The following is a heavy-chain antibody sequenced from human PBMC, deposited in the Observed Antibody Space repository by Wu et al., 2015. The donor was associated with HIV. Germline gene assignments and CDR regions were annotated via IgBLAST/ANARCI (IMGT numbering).Heavy chain of an antibody. CDR3: AKAVRPTGGGYSGYDYYYYAMDV. CDR1: GYTFTSYY. Sequence: QVQLVQSGAEVKKPGASVKVSCKASGYTFTSYYMHWVRQAPGHGLEWMGIIDPSGGSTTYAQKFQGRVTMTRDTSTNTVYMVLSSLRSEDTAVFYCAKAVRPTGGGYSGYDYYYYAMDVWGQGTTVTVSS. D-gene: IGHD5-12*01. V-gene: IGHV1-46*01. J-gene: IGHJ6*02. CDR2: IDPSGGST.